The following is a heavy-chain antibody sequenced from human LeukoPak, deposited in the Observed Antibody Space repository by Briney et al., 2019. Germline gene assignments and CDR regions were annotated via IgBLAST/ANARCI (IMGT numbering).Heavy chain of an antibody. J-gene: IGHJ4*02. CDR2: INPSGGST. V-gene: IGHV1-46*01. Sequence: ASVKVSCKASGYTFTSYYMHWVRQAPGQGLEWMGIINPSGGSTSYARKFQGRVTMTRATSTSTVYMELSSLRPEDTAVYYCARGVVVTAMKGYFDYWGQGTLVTVSS. CDR3: ARGVVVTAMKGYFDY. CDR1: GYTFTSYY. D-gene: IGHD2-21*02.